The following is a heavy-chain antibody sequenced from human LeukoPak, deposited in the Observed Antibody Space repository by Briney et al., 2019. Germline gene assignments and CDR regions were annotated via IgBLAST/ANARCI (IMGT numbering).Heavy chain of an antibody. D-gene: IGHD2-2*02. CDR1: GGTFSSYA. V-gene: IGHV1-69*05. CDR2: IIPIFGTA. J-gene: IGHJ6*03. CDR3: ARGSIVVVPAAIPYYYYMDV. Sequence: SVKVSCKAFGGTFSSYAISWVRQAPGQGLEWMGGIIPIFGTANYAQKFQGRVTITTDESTSTAYMELSSLRSEDTAVYYCARGSIVVVPAAIPYYYYMDVWGKGTTVTVSS.